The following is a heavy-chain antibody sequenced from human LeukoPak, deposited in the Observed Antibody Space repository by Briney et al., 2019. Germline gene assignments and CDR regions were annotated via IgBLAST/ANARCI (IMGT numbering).Heavy chain of an antibody. CDR1: GASISSYF. CDR3: VRAAQVVVGGTPMSRVFDS. D-gene: IGHD2-15*01. J-gene: IGHJ4*02. Sequence: SETLSLTCTVSGASISSYFWSWIRQPPGKELEWIGHVHYSMSTNYNPSLKSRVTTSVDTSKNQFSLKMTSVTAADTAVYFCVRAAQVVVGGTPMSRVFDSWGQGALVTVSS. CDR2: VHYSMST. V-gene: IGHV4-59*01.